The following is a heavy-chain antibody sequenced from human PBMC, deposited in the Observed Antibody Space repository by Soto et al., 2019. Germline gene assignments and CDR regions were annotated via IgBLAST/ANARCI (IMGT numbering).Heavy chain of an antibody. J-gene: IGHJ6*02. CDR2: IWYDGSNK. CDR3: ARGWQLRHYGMDV. D-gene: IGHD6-6*01. V-gene: IGHV3-33*01. CDR1: GFTFSSYG. Sequence: GGSLRLSCAASGFTFSSYGMHWVRQAPGKGLEWVAVIWYDGSNKYYADSVKGRFTISRDNSKNTLYLQMNSLRAEDTAVYYCARGWQLRHYGMDVWGQGTTVTVSS.